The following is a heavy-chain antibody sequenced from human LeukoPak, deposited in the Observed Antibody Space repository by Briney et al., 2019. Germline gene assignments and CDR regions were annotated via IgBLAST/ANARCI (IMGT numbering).Heavy chain of an antibody. D-gene: IGHD2-2*01. J-gene: IGHJ3*02. Sequence: ASVKVSCKASGYTFTGYYMHWVRQAPGQGLEWMGWINPNSGGTNYAQKFQGRVTMTRDTSISTAYMELSRLRSDDTAVYYCARLGVFNANIVVVPAATRGSAFDIWGQGTMVTVSS. V-gene: IGHV1-2*02. CDR3: ARLGVFNANIVVVPAATRGSAFDI. CDR1: GYTFTGYY. CDR2: INPNSGGT.